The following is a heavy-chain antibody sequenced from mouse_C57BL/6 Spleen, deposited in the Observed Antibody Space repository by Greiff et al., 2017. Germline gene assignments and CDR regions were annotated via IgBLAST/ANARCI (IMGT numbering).Heavy chain of an antibody. CDR3: ARGWLLPYYFDY. CDR2: IYPRDGST. Sequence: VKLQESDAELVKPGASVKISCKVSGYTFTDHTIHWMKQRPEQGLEWIGYIYPRDGSTKYNEKFKGKATLTADKSSSTAYMQLNSLTSEDSAVYFCARGWLLPYYFDYWGQGTTLTVSS. V-gene: IGHV1-78*01. D-gene: IGHD2-3*01. J-gene: IGHJ2*01. CDR1: GYTFTDHT.